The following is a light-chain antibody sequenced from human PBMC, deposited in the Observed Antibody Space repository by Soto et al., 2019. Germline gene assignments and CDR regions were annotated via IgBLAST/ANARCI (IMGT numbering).Light chain of an antibody. CDR2: GAS. V-gene: IGKV3-20*01. Sequence: ELVLTQSPGTLSLSPGERATLSCRVSQSVSSNYLAWYQQKPGQAPRLLMYGASKRATGIPDRFSGSGSGTDFTLTISRLEPEDFAVYYCQQYYSSSYTFGQGTKLEIK. J-gene: IGKJ2*01. CDR1: QSVSSNY. CDR3: QQYYSSSYT.